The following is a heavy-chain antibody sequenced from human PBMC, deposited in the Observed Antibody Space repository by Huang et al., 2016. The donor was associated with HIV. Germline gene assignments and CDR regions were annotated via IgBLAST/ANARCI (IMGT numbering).Heavy chain of an antibody. Sequence: QVQLVESGGGVVQPGRSLRISCAASGFTFCSYGMHWVRQAPGKGLELVAVISYDAKTKYYADSVKGRFSISRDNSKTTVYLQLNSLRLEDTAVYYCAKGGSAAAVLDFWGQGTLVTVSS. D-gene: IGHD6-13*01. CDR3: AKGGSAAAVLDF. CDR1: GFTFCSYG. J-gene: IGHJ4*02. CDR2: ISYDAKTK. V-gene: IGHV3-30*18.